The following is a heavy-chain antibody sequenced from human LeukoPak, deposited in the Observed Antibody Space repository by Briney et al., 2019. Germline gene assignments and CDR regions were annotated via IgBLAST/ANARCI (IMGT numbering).Heavy chain of an antibody. CDR2: IYSSGST. J-gene: IGHJ4*02. V-gene: IGHV4-61*05. Sequence: SETLSLTCTVSGGSISSSSYYWGWIRQPPGKGLEWIGRIYSSGSTNYNPSLKSRVTMSVDTSKNQFSLKLSSVTAADTAVYYCAREDRPGLNYFDYWGQGTLVTVSS. CDR3: AREDRPGLNYFDY. CDR1: GGSISSSSYY. D-gene: IGHD2-8*01.